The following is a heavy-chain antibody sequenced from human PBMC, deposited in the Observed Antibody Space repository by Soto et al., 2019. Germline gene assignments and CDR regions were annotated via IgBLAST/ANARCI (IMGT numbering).Heavy chain of an antibody. CDR1: GGSISSINNHFSNHY. CDR2: IANVGFT. V-gene: IGHV4-61*01. J-gene: IGHJ6*02. Sequence: QVQLQESGPGLVKPSETLSLTCTVSGGSISSINNHFSNHYCSWIRLSPGKGLEWIGYIANVGFTRYNPSLKGRVSLSVDTSTNPFSLKLTSVTAADTAVYYCTTQGFGGLHGLVDVWGPGTTVTVSS. D-gene: IGHD3-10*01. CDR3: TTQGFGGLHGLVDV.